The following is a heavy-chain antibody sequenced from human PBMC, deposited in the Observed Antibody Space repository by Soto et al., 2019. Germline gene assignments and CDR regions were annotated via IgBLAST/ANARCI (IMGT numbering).Heavy chain of an antibody. CDR2: IIPIFGTA. Sequence: SVKVSCKASGGTFSSYAISWVRQAPGQGLEWMGGIIPIFGTANYAQKFQGRVTITADKSTSTAYMELSSLRSEDTAVYYCAREIYSSGWQTLDYWGQGTLVPVYS. V-gene: IGHV1-69*06. D-gene: IGHD6-19*01. J-gene: IGHJ4*02. CDR3: AREIYSSGWQTLDY. CDR1: GGTFSSYA.